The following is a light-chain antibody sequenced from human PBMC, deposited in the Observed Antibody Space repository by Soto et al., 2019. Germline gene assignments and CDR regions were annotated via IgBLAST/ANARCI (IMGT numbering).Light chain of an antibody. CDR2: DVS. CDR1: SSDVGGYNY. Sequence: QSVLTQPASVSGSPGQSITISCTGTSSDVGGYNYVSWYQQHPGKAPKLMIYDVSNRPSGVSNRFSGSKSVNTASLTISGLQAEDEADYYCSSYTSSITLVFGGGTKVTVL. CDR3: SSYTSSITLV. J-gene: IGLJ2*01. V-gene: IGLV2-14*01.